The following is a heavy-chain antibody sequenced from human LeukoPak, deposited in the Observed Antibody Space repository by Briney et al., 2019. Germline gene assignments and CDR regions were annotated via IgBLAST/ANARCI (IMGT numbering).Heavy chain of an antibody. D-gene: IGHD6-19*01. J-gene: IGHJ4*02. V-gene: IGHV3-49*03. CDR2: IRAKTYGGTT. Sequence: GGSLRLSCTASGFTFGDSAMSWLRQAPGKGLEWVGFIRAKTYGGTTDYAASVKGRFSISRDDSKNIAYLQMTSLQTEDTAVYYCSRDGASSGWYYFDDWGQGTLVTVSS. CDR1: GFTFGDSA. CDR3: SRDGASSGWYYFDD.